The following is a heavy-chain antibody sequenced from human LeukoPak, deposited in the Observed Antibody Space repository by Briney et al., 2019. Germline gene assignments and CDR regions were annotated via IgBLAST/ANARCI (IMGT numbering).Heavy chain of an antibody. V-gene: IGHV4-39*07. CDR2: IYYSGST. D-gene: IGHD3/OR15-3a*01. CDR3: ARPGLYAWFDP. CDR1: GGSISSSSYY. J-gene: IGHJ5*02. Sequence: KPSETLSLTCTVSGGSISSSSYYWGWIRQPPGKGLEWIGSIYYSGSTYYNPSLKSRVTISVDTSKNQFSLKLSSVTAADTAVYYCARPGLYAWFDPWGQGTLVTVSS.